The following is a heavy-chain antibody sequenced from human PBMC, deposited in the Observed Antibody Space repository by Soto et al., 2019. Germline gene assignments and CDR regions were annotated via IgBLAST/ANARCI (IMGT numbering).Heavy chain of an antibody. Sequence: QVHLVQSGAAVKTPGSSVTVSCKASGDTFTPYAISWVRQAPGQGLEWMGGIIPIAGTPTYAQKFQGRVTITEDRSTSTTSMDLSRLTSEDTAVYYCARGSCVSSSCHSLDSWGQGTPVTVSS. D-gene: IGHD1-26*01. J-gene: IGHJ4*02. CDR1: GDTFTPYA. CDR2: IIPIAGTP. CDR3: ARGSCVSSSCHSLDS. V-gene: IGHV1-69*14.